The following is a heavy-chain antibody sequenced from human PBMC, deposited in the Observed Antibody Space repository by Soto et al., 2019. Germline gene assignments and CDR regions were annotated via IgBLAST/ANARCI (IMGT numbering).Heavy chain of an antibody. D-gene: IGHD3-22*01. CDR1: GGSISSGGYY. J-gene: IGHJ6*02. CDR2: IYYSGST. V-gene: IGHV4-31*03. CDR3: ARDAGDTAYYDSSGPLDV. Sequence: KTSETLSLTCTVSGGSISSGGYYWSWIRQHPGKGLEWIGYIYYSGSTYYNPSLKSRVTISVDTSKNQFSLKLSSVTAADTAVYYCARDAGDTAYYDSSGPLDVWGQGTTVTVS.